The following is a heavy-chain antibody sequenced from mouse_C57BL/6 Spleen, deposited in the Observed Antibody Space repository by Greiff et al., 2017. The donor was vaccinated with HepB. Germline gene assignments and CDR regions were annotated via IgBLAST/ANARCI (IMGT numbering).Heavy chain of an antibody. D-gene: IGHD1-1*01. Sequence: EVQLVESGGGLVKPGGSLKLSCAASGFTFSSYTMSWVRQTPEKRLEWVATISGGGGNTYYPDSVKGRFTISRDNAKNTLYLQMSSLRSEDTALYYCARHRYYYGSSYFDVWGTGTTVTVSS. J-gene: IGHJ1*03. V-gene: IGHV5-9*01. CDR1: GFTFSSYT. CDR2: ISGGGGNT. CDR3: ARHRYYYGSSYFDV.